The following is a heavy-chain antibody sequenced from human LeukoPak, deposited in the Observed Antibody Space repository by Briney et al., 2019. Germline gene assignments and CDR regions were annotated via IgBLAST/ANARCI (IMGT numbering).Heavy chain of an antibody. Sequence: GASVKVSCKASGYTFTGYYMHWVRQAPGQGLEWMGWINPNSGGTNYAQKFQGRVTMTRDTSISTAYMELSRLRSDDTAVYYCARDSPPMGDFWSGYYGYWGQGTLVTVSS. CDR2: INPNSGGT. CDR1: GYTFTGYY. CDR3: ARDSPPMGDFWSGYYGY. V-gene: IGHV1-2*02. J-gene: IGHJ4*02. D-gene: IGHD3-3*01.